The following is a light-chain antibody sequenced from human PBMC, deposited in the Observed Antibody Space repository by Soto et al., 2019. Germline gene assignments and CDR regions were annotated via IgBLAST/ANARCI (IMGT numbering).Light chain of an antibody. Sequence: QSALTQPASVSGSPGQSITISCTGTNNDVGGYNFVSCYQQHPGKAPKLIIYEASKRPSGISSRFSGSKSGNTASLTISGLQAEDEADYYCCSYAGSDNVIFGGGTKLTVL. CDR2: EAS. V-gene: IGLV2-23*01. J-gene: IGLJ2*01. CDR1: NNDVGGYNF. CDR3: CSYAGSDNVI.